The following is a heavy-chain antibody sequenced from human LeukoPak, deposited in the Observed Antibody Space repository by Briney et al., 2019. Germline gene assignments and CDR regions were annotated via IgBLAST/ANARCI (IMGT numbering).Heavy chain of an antibody. J-gene: IGHJ3*02. V-gene: IGHV1-18*01. CDR2: ISAYNGNT. Sequence: ASVKVSCKASGYTFTSYGISWVRQAPGQGLEWMGWISAYNGNTNYAQKLQGRVTMTTDTSTSTVYMELRSLRSDDTAVYYCARVEVDSSGYSSAFDIWGQGTMVTVSS. CDR1: GYTFTSYG. CDR3: ARVEVDSSGYSSAFDI. D-gene: IGHD3-22*01.